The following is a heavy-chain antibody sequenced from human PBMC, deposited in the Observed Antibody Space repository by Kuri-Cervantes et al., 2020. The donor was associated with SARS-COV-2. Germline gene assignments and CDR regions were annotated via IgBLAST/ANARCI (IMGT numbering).Heavy chain of an antibody. J-gene: IGHJ6*03. CDR1: GFTFSSYW. D-gene: IGHD1-7*01. Sequence: GGSLRLSCAASGFTFSSYWMSWVRQAPGKGLEWVSSISSSSSYIYYADSVKGRFTISRDNAKNSLYLQMNSLRAEDTAVYYCARGGTTYYYYMDVWGKGTTVTVSS. V-gene: IGHV3-21*01. CDR2: ISSSSSYI. CDR3: ARGGTTYYYYMDV.